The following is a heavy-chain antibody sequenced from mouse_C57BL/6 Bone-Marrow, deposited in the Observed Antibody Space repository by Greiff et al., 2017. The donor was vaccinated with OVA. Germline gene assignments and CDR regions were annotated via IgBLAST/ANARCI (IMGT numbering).Heavy chain of an antibody. CDR1: GFTFSDYY. CDR2: ISNGGGST. Sequence: EVKLQESGGGLVQPGGSLKLSCAASGFTFSDYYMYWVRQTPEKRLEWVAYISNGGGSTYYPDTVKGRFTISRDNAKNTLYLQMSRLKSEDTAMYYCARQAQLDYYGSSYWYFDVWGTGTTVTVSS. CDR3: ARQAQLDYYGSSYWYFDV. V-gene: IGHV5-12*01. D-gene: IGHD1-1*01. J-gene: IGHJ1*03.